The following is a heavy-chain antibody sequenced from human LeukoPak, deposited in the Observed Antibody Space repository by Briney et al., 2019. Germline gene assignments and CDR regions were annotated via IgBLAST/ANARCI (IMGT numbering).Heavy chain of an antibody. Sequence: SETLSLTCTVSGYSISSGYYWGWIRQPPGKGLEWIGSIYHSGSTYYNPSLKGRVTISVDTSKNQFSLKLSSVTAADTAVYYCARDGDSAQRVYYHYYYMDVWGKGTTVTVSS. CDR1: GYSISSGYY. CDR2: IYHSGST. J-gene: IGHJ6*03. D-gene: IGHD6-25*01. CDR3: ARDGDSAQRVYYHYYYMDV. V-gene: IGHV4-38-2*02.